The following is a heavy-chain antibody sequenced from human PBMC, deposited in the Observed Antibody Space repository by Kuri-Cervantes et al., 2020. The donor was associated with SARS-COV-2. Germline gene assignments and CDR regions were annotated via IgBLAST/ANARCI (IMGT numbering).Heavy chain of an antibody. V-gene: IGHV1-69*10. CDR2: IIPILGIA. CDR1: GGTFSSYA. CDR3: ARDPQRYCSSTSCYTGFDY. J-gene: IGHJ4*02. Sequence: SVKVSCKASGGTFSSYAISWARQAPGQGLEWMGGIIPILGIANYAQKFQGRVTITADKSTSTAYMELSSLRSEDTAVYYCARDPQRYCSSTSCYTGFDYWGQGTLVTVSS. D-gene: IGHD2-2*02.